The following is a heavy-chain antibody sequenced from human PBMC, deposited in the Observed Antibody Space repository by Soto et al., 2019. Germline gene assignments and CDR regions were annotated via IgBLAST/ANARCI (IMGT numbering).Heavy chain of an antibody. J-gene: IGHJ4*02. CDR2: IYHSGST. V-gene: IGHV4-4*03. CDR3: ARSQTTVTSYDY. Sequence: PETLXLTFAVPCGSISRGNWWSWVRQPPGKGLEWIGEIYHSGSTNYNPSLKSRVTISVDKSKNQFSLKLSSVTAADTAVYYCARSQTTVTSYDYWGQGTLVTVS. CDR1: CGSISRGNW. D-gene: IGHD4-17*01.